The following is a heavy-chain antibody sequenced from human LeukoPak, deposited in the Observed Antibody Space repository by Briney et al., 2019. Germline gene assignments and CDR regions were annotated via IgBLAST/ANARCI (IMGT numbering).Heavy chain of an antibody. Sequence: GGSLRLSGAASGFTFSSYAMSWVRQAPGKGLEWASVISGIDGSTYYADSVKGRFTISRDNSENKVYLQMNSLRAEDTAVYYCAKHQYSSGWDAFDIWGQGTMVTVSS. CDR1: GFTFSSYA. D-gene: IGHD6-19*01. CDR2: ISGIDGST. V-gene: IGHV3-23*01. J-gene: IGHJ3*02. CDR3: AKHQYSSGWDAFDI.